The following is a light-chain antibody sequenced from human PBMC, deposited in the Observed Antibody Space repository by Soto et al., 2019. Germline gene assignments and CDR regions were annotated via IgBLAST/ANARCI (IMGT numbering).Light chain of an antibody. Sequence: EIVMTQSPATLSVSPGERATLSCRASQSISNNLAWYQQKPGQAPRLLIYGASTRATGIPARFSGSGSGTEFTRTITSLQSEDSAVYYCQQYNNWPPERAFGPGTKVDIK. CDR1: QSISNN. CDR2: GAS. CDR3: QQYNNWPPERA. J-gene: IGKJ3*01. V-gene: IGKV3-15*01.